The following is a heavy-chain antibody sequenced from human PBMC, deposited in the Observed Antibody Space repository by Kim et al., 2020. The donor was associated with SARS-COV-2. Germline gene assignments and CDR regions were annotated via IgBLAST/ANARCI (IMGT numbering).Heavy chain of an antibody. CDR2: SYSDGTT. CDR3: ARNPHQSLIGFSNWYYFDS. V-gene: IGHV3-53*01. J-gene: IGHJ4*02. Sequence: GGSLRLSCAASGFTVSSNYMSWVRQAPGKGLEWVSVSYSDGTTYYADSVKGRFTISRDNSKNTVYLEMSSLRAEDTAVYYCARNPHQSLIGFSNWYYFDSWGQGTLVTVSS. CDR1: GFTVSSNY. D-gene: IGHD6-13*01.